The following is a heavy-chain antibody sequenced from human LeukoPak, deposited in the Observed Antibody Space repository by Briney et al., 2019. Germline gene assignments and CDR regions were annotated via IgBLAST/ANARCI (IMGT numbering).Heavy chain of an antibody. CDR3: ARGLWFGDENPPYFDY. CDR2: IYYSGST. Sequence: TSETLSLTCTVSGGSISSYYGSWIRQPPGKGLEWIGYIYYSGSTNYNPSLKSRVTISVDTSKNQFSLKLSSVTAADTAVYYCARGLWFGDENPPYFDYWGQGTLVTVSS. V-gene: IGHV4-59*01. J-gene: IGHJ4*02. D-gene: IGHD3-10*01. CDR1: GGSISSYY.